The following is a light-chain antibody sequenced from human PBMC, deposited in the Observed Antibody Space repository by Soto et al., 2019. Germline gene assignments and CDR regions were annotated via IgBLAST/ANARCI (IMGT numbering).Light chain of an antibody. CDR2: GAS. V-gene: IGKV3-20*01. CDR1: QSVSSSY. CDR3: QQYGSSPGYT. J-gene: IGKJ2*01. Sequence: EIVLTQSPGTLSLSPGERATLSCRASQSVSSSYLAWYLQKPGQAPRLLIYGASSRATGISDRFSGSGSGTDFTLTISRLEPEDFAVYYCQQYGSSPGYTFGQGTKLEIK.